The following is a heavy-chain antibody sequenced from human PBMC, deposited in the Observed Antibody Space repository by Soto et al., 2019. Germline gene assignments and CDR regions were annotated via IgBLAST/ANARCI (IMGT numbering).Heavy chain of an antibody. CDR2: ISYDGSNK. J-gene: IGHJ6*02. Sequence: HPGGSLRLSCAASGFTFSSYAMHWVRQAPGKGLEWVAVISYDGSNKYYADSVKGRFTISRDNSKNTLYLQMNSLRAEDTAVYYCARGPVWFGELFVSGGMDVWGQGTTVTVSS. D-gene: IGHD3-10*01. V-gene: IGHV3-30-3*01. CDR1: GFTFSSYA. CDR3: ARGPVWFGELFVSGGMDV.